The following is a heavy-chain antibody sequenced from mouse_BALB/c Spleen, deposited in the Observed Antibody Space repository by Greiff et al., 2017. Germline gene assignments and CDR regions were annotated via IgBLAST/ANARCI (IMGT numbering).Heavy chain of an antibody. Sequence: VQLQQSGAELVKPGASVKLSCTASGFNIKDTYMHWVKQRPEQGLEWIGRIDHANGNTKYDPKYQGKATITADTSSNTAYLQLSSLTSEDAAVYCCARSRDATGAWFAYWGQGTLVTVSA. CDR2: IDHANGNT. D-gene: IGHD1-1*01. J-gene: IGHJ3*01. V-gene: IGHV14-3*02. CDR1: GFNIKDTY. CDR3: ARSRDATGAWFAY.